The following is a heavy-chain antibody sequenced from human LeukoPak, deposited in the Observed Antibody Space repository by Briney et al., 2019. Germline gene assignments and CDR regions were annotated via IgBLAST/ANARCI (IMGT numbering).Heavy chain of an antibody. CDR2: INHSGST. Sequence: SETLSLTCAVYGGSFSGYYWSWIRQPPGKGLEWIGEINHSGSTNYNPSLKSRVTISEDTSKNQFSLKLNSVTAADTAVYCCVTGHWLVPVSCWGQGTVVTVSS. CDR1: GGSFSGYY. V-gene: IGHV4-34*01. J-gene: IGHJ4*02. D-gene: IGHD6-19*01. CDR3: VTGHWLVPVSC.